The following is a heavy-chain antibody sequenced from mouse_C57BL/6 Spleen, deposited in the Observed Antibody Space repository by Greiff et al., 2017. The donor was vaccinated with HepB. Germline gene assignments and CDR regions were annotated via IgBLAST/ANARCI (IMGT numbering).Heavy chain of an antibody. CDR1: GFTFSSYA. J-gene: IGHJ1*03. Sequence: EVKLVESGGGLVKPGGSPKLSCAASGFTFSSYAMSWVRQTPEKRLEWVATISDGGSYTYYPDNVKGRFTLSRHNAKNNLYLQMSHLKSEDTAMYYRARDQTTEVRYFDVWGTGTTVTVSS. D-gene: IGHD1-1*01. V-gene: IGHV5-4*01. CDR2: ISDGGSYT. CDR3: ARDQTTEVRYFDV.